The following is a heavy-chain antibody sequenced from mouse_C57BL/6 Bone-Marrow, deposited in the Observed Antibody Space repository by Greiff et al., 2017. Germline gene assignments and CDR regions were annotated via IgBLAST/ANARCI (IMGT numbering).Heavy chain of an antibody. CDR1: GYAFTNYL. CDR3: ARCRLKLEGDC. V-gene: IGHV1-54*01. CDR2: INPGSGGT. J-gene: IGHJ4*01. Sequence: QVQLKESGAELVRPGTSVKVSCKASGYAFTNYLIEWVKQRPGQGLEWIGVINPGSGGTNYNEKFKGKATLTADKSSSTAYMQLSSLTSEDSAVYFCARCRLKLEGDCWGQGTSVTVSS. D-gene: IGHD3-2*02.